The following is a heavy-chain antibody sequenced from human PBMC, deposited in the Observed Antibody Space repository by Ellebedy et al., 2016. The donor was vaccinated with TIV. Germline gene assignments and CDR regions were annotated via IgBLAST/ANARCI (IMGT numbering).Heavy chain of an antibody. J-gene: IGHJ4*02. CDR2: MNPNSGNT. Sequence: ASVKVSXXASGYTFTSYDINWVRQATGQGLEWMGWMNPNSGNTGYAQKFQGRVTMTRNTSISTAYMELSSLRSEDTAVYYCARGKWGGSYYSMDYWGQGTLVTVSS. D-gene: IGHD1-26*01. CDR3: ARGKWGGSYYSMDY. CDR1: GYTFTSYD. V-gene: IGHV1-8*01.